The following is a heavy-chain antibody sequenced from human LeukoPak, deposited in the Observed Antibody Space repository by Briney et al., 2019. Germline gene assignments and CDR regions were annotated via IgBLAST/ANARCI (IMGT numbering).Heavy chain of an antibody. J-gene: IGHJ5*02. CDR3: IRDFRSADL. CDR2: IYVDGRTT. CDR1: GFTFSNYW. Sequence: GGSLRLSCVASGFTFSNYWMHWVRKPPGKGLVWVSRIYVDGRTTNYADSVKGRFTISRDNAKNTVYLEMNSLSVEDTATYYCIRDFRSADLWGQGTLVTVSS. V-gene: IGHV3-74*01.